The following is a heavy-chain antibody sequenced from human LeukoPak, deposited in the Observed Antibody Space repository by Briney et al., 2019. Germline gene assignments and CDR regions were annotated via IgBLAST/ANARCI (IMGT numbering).Heavy chain of an antibody. CDR2: ITTKTNGETT. D-gene: IGHD4-17*01. J-gene: IGHJ4*02. Sequence: GGSLRLSCAASGFTFSNAWMTWVRQAPGKGLEWVGRITTKTNGETTDYAAPVKGRFTVSRDDSENTLYLQMNSLKTEDTAVYYCTTTGSTVTTRYFDYWGQGTLVTVSS. CDR3: TTTGSTVTTRYFDY. V-gene: IGHV3-15*01. CDR1: GFTFSNAW.